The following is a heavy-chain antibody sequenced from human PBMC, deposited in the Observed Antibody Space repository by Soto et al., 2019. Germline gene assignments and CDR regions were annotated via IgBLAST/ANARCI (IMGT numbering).Heavy chain of an antibody. CDR2: IYYDGNT. J-gene: IGHJ5*02. CDR1: GDSITSDKYY. V-gene: IGHV4-39*01. Sequence: SETLSLTCTVSGDSITSDKYYWGWIRQPPGKGLETIANIYYDGNTYYNPSLESRVTISVDTSKNQFSLRLTSVTAADTAVYYCTGAYYDIDGYILDPWGQGTLVTVSS. D-gene: IGHD3-22*01. CDR3: TGAYYDIDGYILDP.